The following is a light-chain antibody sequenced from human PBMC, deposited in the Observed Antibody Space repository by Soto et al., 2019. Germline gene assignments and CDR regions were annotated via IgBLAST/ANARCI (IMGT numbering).Light chain of an antibody. J-gene: IGLJ3*02. CDR1: SSDVGSYDL. CDR3: CSYAGSSTFWV. CDR2: EGT. V-gene: IGLV2-23*01. Sequence: QSALTQPASMSGSPGQSITISCTGTSSDVGSYDLVSWYQHHPAKAPKLILYEGTKRPSGVSNRFSGSKSGNTASLTISGLQAEDEADYHCCSYAGSSTFWVFGGGTKVTVL.